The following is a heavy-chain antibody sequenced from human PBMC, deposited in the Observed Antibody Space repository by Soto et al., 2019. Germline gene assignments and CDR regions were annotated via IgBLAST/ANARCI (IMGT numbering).Heavy chain of an antibody. J-gene: IGHJ6*02. CDR2: ISSSSSYI. V-gene: IGHV3-21*01. D-gene: IGHD1-1*01. CDR1: GFTFSSYS. CDR3: ARDPQPSGRPSYGMDV. Sequence: PVGSLRLSCAASGFTFSSYSMNWVRQAPGKGLEWVSSISSSSSYIYYADSVKGRFTISRDNAKNSLYLQMNSLRAEDTAVYYCARDPQPSGRPSYGMDVWGQGTTVTVSS.